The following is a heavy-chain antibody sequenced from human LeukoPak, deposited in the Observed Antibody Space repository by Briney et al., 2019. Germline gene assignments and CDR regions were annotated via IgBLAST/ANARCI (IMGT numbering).Heavy chain of an antibody. V-gene: IGHV1-69*04. CDR3: VRVEAVAGNRNTYYYYYGMDV. CDR2: IIPIFGIA. Sequence: SVKVSCKASGGTFSSYAISWVRQAPGQGLEWMGRIIPIFGIANYAQKFQGRVTITADKSTSTAYMELSSLRSEDTAVYYCVRVEAVAGNRNTYYYYYGMDVWGQGTTVTVSS. J-gene: IGHJ6*02. CDR1: GGTFSSYA. D-gene: IGHD6-19*01.